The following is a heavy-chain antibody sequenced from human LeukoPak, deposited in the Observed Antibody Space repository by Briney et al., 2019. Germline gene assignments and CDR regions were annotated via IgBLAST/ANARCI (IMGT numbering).Heavy chain of an antibody. V-gene: IGHV3-15*01. D-gene: IGHD3-10*01. Sequence: PGGSLRLSCAASGFTFSNAWLNWVRQAPGKGLEWVGHIKSKTDGGTTDYAAPVKGRFTISRDDSKNTLFLQMNSLKTEDTAVYYCTLPWSSGSYYDYWGQGTLVTVSS. CDR1: GFTFSNAW. CDR3: TLPWSSGSYYDY. J-gene: IGHJ4*02. CDR2: IKSKTDGGTT.